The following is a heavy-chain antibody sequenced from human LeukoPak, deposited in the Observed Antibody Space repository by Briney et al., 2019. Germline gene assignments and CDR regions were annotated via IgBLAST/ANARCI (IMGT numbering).Heavy chain of an antibody. CDR1: GGPVSSYF. CDR2: IYISGST. CDR3: AREMGGAYCGGNCYYFGY. Sequence: SETLSLTCTVSGGPVSSYFWSWIRQPAGKGLEWIGRIYISGSTSYSPSLKSRVTMSVDTSKNQFSLKLTSVTAADTAVYYCAREMGGAYCGGNCYYFGYWGQGILVTVSS. V-gene: IGHV4-4*07. D-gene: IGHD2-21*01. J-gene: IGHJ4*02.